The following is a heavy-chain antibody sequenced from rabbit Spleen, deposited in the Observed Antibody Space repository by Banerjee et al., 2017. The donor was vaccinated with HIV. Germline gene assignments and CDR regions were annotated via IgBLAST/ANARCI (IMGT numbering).Heavy chain of an antibody. CDR1: GVSLNDKDV. CDR2: INIVTGKS. D-gene: IGHD4-1*01. V-gene: IGHV1S43*01. Sequence: QSLQESGGGLVKPEGSLTLTCKASGVSLNDKDVMCWVRQAPGKGLEWIACINIVTGKSVYASWVNGRFTISSDNAQTTVDLKMTSLTAADTATYFCARAIVPWLGLTRLDLWGQGTLVTVS. CDR3: ARAIVPWLGLTRLDL. J-gene: IGHJ3*01.